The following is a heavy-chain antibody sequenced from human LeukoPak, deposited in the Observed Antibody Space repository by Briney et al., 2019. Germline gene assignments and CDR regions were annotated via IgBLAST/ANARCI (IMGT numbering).Heavy chain of an antibody. Sequence: GGSLRLSCAASGFTFTNHAMSWVRQAPGKGLEWVSGLSGSGAATYYADPVKGRFTISRDNSKNILYLQMHSLRADDTALYYCAKGGRAYSSTWDYFDNWGQGTLVTVSS. D-gene: IGHD6-13*01. V-gene: IGHV3-23*01. CDR3: AKGGRAYSSTWDYFDN. CDR2: LSGSGAAT. J-gene: IGHJ4*02. CDR1: GFTFTNHA.